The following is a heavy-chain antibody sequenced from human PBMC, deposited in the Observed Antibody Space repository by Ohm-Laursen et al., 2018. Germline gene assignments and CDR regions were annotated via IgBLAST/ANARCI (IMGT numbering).Heavy chain of an antibody. J-gene: IGHJ4*02. CDR3: ASHLIAARPVDY. V-gene: IGHV3-9*01. CDR1: GFTFDNYA. D-gene: IGHD6-6*01. Sequence: SLRLSCTASGFTFDNYAMHWVRQAPGKGLEWVSGISWNNGYIGYADSVKGRFTISRDNAKNSLYLQMNSLRAEDTAVYYCASHLIAARPVDYWGQGTLVTVSS. CDR2: ISWNNGYI.